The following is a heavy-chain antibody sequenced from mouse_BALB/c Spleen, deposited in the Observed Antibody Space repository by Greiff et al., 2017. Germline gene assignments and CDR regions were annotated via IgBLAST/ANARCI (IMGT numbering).Heavy chain of an antibody. V-gene: IGHV1-69*02. CDR1: GYTFTSYW. CDR3: TVWSYAMDY. CDR2: IYPSDSYT. J-gene: IGHJ4*01. D-gene: IGHD2-10*02. Sequence: KQPGAELVRPGASVKLSCKASGYTFTSYWINWVKQRPGQGLEWIGNIYPSDSYTNYNQKFKDKATLTVDKSSSTAYMQLSSPTSEDSAVYYCTVWSYAMDYWGQGTSVTVSS.